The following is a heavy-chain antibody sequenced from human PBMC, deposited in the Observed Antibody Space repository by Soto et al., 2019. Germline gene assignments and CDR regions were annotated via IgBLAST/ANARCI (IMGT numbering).Heavy chain of an antibody. V-gene: IGHV3-48*02. CDR1: VFTFIGYS. CDR3: VREDILGVRSFDY. J-gene: IGHJ4*02. CDR2: ISSGSKTI. Sequence: GGSLRLSCAASVFTFIGYSVKWVRQAPGKGLEWVSYISSGSKTIYYAESVKGRFTVSRDNARNSQYLQMNSLRDEDTAVYYCVREDILGVRSFDYWGQGTLVTVSS. D-gene: IGHD3-9*01.